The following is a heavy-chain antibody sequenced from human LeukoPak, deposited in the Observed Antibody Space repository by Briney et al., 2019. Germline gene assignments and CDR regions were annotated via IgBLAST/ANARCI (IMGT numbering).Heavy chain of an antibody. Sequence: GSLRLSCAASGFTFSTYHMNWVRQAPGKGLEWVSYISSSSTIYYADSVKDRFIISRDNAKNSLYLQMNSLRHEDTAVYYCAREGDRSRPSSAAFDIWGQGTKVTVSS. J-gene: IGHJ3*02. D-gene: IGHD2-2*01. CDR1: GFTFSTYH. CDR3: AREGDRSRPSSAAFDI. CDR2: ISSSSTI. V-gene: IGHV3-48*02.